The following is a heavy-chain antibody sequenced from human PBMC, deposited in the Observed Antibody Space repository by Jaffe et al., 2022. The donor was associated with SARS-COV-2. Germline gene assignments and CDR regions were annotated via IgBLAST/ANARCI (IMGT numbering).Heavy chain of an antibody. J-gene: IGHJ6*02. V-gene: IGHV3-30*18. CDR3: AKGTPPGRRGAYYYGMDV. Sequence: QVQLVESGGGVVQPGRSLRLSCAASGFTFSSYGMHWVRQAPGKGLEWVAVISYDGSNKYYADSVKGRFTISRDNSKNTLYLQMNSLRAEDTAVYYCAKGTPPGRRGAYYYGMDVWGQGTTVTVSS. CDR2: ISYDGSNK. CDR1: GFTFSSYG. D-gene: IGHD3-16*01.